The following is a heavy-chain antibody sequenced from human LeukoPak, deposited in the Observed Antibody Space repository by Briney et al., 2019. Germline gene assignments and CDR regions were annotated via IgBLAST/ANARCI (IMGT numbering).Heavy chain of an antibody. CDR2: ISSSSSYI. CDR1: GFTFSNFG. J-gene: IGHJ4*02. Sequence: GGPLRLSCAASGFTFSNFGINRVRQAPGKGLEGVSSISSSSSYISYADSVKGRFTISRDTAKNSLDLQMTRLRAEDTAVYYCAIDRYSSGWYTFDYWGQGTLVTVSS. CDR3: AIDRYSSGWYTFDY. D-gene: IGHD6-19*01. V-gene: IGHV3-21*01.